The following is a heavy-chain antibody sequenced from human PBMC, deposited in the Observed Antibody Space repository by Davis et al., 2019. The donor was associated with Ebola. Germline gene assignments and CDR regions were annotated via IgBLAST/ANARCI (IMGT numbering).Heavy chain of an antibody. CDR3: ARAQFPTTSDH. J-gene: IGHJ4*02. CDR2: ISAYNSNT. V-gene: IGHV1-18*04. D-gene: IGHD1-1*01. Sequence: ASVKVSCKASGYTFTNYGISWVRQAPGQGLEWMGWISAYNSNTKYAQKFQGRVTMTTDPSTSTAYMEVGSLRSDDTAVYYCARAQFPTTSDHWGQGTLVAVSS. CDR1: GYTFTNYG.